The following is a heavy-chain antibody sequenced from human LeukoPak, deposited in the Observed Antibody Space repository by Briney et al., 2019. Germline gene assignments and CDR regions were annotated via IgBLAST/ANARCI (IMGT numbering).Heavy chain of an antibody. D-gene: IGHD3-10*01. CDR1: GFTFSSYA. J-gene: IGHJ4*02. Sequence: GGSLRLSCAASGFTFSSYAMSWVRQAPGKGLEWVSAISGSGGSTYYADSVRGRFTISRDNSKNTLYLQMNSLRAEDTAVYYCAKVELVRGVNYFDYWGQGTLVTVSS. CDR2: ISGSGGST. V-gene: IGHV3-23*01. CDR3: AKVELVRGVNYFDY.